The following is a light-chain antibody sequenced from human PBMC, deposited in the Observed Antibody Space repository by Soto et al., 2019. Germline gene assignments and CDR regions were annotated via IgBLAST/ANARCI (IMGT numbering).Light chain of an antibody. CDR2: DAS. Sequence: EIVLTQSPATLSLSPGERATLSCRASQSVGYFLAWYQQKPGQAPRLLIYDASNRATGIPARFSGSGSGTDFTLTISSLEPEDFAVYSCQQRSNWTRTFGQGTKV. J-gene: IGKJ1*01. CDR3: QQRSNWTRT. CDR1: QSVGYF. V-gene: IGKV3-11*01.